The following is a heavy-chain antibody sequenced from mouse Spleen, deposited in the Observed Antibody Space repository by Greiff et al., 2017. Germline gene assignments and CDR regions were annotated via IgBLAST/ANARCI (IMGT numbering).Heavy chain of an antibody. D-gene: IGHD2-1*01. Sequence: QVQLQQPGAELVKPGASVKMSCKASGYTFTSYWITWVKQRPGQGLEWIGDIYPGDGDTNYNGKFKGKATLTADKSSSTAYMQLSSLTSEDSAVYFCARSLYGNGVMDYWGQGTSVTVSS. V-gene: IGHV1-55*01. CDR1: GYTFTSYW. CDR3: ARSLYGNGVMDY. CDR2: IYPGDGDT. J-gene: IGHJ4*01.